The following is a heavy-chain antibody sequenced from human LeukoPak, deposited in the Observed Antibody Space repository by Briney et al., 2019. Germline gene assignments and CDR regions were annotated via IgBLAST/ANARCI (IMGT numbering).Heavy chain of an antibody. Sequence: GGSLRLSCAASGFTFSSYAMSWVRQAPGKGLVWVSAIGGSGGRTYYADSVKGRCTISRDNSKNTLYLQMNSLGAEDTAVYYCARRRITIFGVVRGFDPWGQGTLVTVSS. CDR3: ARRRITIFGVVRGFDP. V-gene: IGHV3-23*01. D-gene: IGHD3-3*01. CDR1: GFTFSSYA. CDR2: IGGSGGRT. J-gene: IGHJ5*02.